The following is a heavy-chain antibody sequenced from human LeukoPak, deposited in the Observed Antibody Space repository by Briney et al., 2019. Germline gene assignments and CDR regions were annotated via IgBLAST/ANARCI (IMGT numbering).Heavy chain of an antibody. Sequence: PSETLSPTCTVSGGSISNYFWSWIRQPPGKGLECIGYIYYSDSTNYNPSLKSRVTVSVDTSKNQFSLKLSSVTAADTAVYYCARVIPGYCSGGSCPNHYYYYYYYMDVWGKGTTVTISS. D-gene: IGHD2-15*01. CDR2: IYYSDST. J-gene: IGHJ6*03. CDR3: ARVIPGYCSGGSCPNHYYYYYYYMDV. CDR1: GGSISNYF. V-gene: IGHV4-59*01.